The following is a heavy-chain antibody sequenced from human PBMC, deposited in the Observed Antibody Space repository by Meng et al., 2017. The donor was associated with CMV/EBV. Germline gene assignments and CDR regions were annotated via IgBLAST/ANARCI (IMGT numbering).Heavy chain of an antibody. CDR2: IIPIFGTA. V-gene: IGHV1-69*05. D-gene: IGHD1-26*01. Sequence: SVKVSCKASGGTFSSYAISWVRQAPGQGLEWMGGIIPIFGTANYAQMFQGRVTITTDESTSTAYMELSSLRSEDTAVYYCASPKPLVGRGGYFDYWGQGTLVTVSS. CDR3: ASPKPLVGRGGYFDY. J-gene: IGHJ4*02. CDR1: GGTFSSYA.